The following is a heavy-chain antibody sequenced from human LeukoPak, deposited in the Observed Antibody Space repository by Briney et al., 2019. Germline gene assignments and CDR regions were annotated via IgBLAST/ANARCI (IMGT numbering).Heavy chain of an antibody. CDR1: GFTFNSYA. Sequence: GGSLRLSCAASGFTFNSYAMSWVRQAPGKGLEWVSAISGSGGSTYYADSVKGRFTISRDNSKNTLYLQMNSLRAEDTAVYYCAKRPRITMIVVVTDFDYWGQGTLVTVSS. CDR3: AKRPRITMIVVVTDFDY. D-gene: IGHD3-22*01. J-gene: IGHJ4*02. CDR2: ISGSGGST. V-gene: IGHV3-23*01.